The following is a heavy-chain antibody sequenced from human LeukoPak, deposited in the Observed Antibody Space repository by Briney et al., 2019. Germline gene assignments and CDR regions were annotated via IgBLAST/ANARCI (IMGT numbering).Heavy chain of an antibody. Sequence: GGSLRLSCAASGFTFSNAWMSWVRQAPGKGLEWVGRIKSKTDGGTTDYAAPVKGRFTISRDDSKNTLYLQMNSLKTEDTAVYYCARTTYALGYDILTGTDFDYWGQGTLVTASS. CDR2: IKSKTDGGTT. V-gene: IGHV3-15*01. CDR1: GFTFSNAW. CDR3: ARTTYALGYDILTGTDFDY. D-gene: IGHD3-9*01. J-gene: IGHJ4*02.